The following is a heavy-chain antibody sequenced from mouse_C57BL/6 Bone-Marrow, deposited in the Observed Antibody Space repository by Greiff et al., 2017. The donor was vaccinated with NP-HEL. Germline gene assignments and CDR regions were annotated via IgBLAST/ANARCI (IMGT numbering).Heavy chain of an antibody. D-gene: IGHD4-1*01. Sequence: EVQPQESGGGLVKPGGSLKLSCAASGFTFSSYAMSWVRQTPEKRLEWVATISDGGSYTYYPDNVKGRFTISRDNAKNNLYLQMSHLKSEDTAMYYCAREKDWVWFAYWGQGTLVTVSA. J-gene: IGHJ3*01. V-gene: IGHV5-4*01. CDR1: GFTFSSYA. CDR2: ISDGGSYT. CDR3: AREKDWVWFAY.